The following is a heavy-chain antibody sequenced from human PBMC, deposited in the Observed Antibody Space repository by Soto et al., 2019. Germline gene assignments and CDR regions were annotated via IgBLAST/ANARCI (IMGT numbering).Heavy chain of an antibody. Sequence: SETLSLTCTISGRSIRSSSYYWGWIRQPPGKGLEWIGSIYYSGSTYYNPSLKSRVTISVDTSKNQFSLKLSSVTAADTAVYYCARHGRITMIVVVIGAFDIWGQGTMVT. CDR2: IYYSGST. CDR1: GRSIRSSSYY. V-gene: IGHV4-39*01. CDR3: ARHGRITMIVVVIGAFDI. D-gene: IGHD3-22*01. J-gene: IGHJ3*02.